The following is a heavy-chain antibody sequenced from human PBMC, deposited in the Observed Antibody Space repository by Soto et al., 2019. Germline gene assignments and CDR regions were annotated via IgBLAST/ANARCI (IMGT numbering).Heavy chain of an antibody. Sequence: QVQLVESGGGLVKPGGSLRLSCAASGLTFSDYYMSWIRRAPGKGLEWVSYISSSSSYTNYADSVKGRFTISRDNAKNSLYLQMNSLRAEDTAVYYCARWAAYCGGDCYRLVDYWGQGTLVTVSS. CDR3: ARWAAYCGGDCYRLVDY. J-gene: IGHJ4*02. D-gene: IGHD2-21*02. CDR2: ISSSSSYT. CDR1: GLTFSDYY. V-gene: IGHV3-11*05.